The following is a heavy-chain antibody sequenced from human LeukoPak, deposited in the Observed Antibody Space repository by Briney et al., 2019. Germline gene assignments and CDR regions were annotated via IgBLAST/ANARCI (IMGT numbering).Heavy chain of an antibody. J-gene: IGHJ4*02. D-gene: IGHD1-26*01. CDR1: GYSFTSYW. V-gene: IGHV5-10-1*04. CDR2: IDPSDSYT. Sequence: PGESLRISCKGSGYSFTSYWISWVRQMPGKGLEWMGRIDPSDSYTNYSPSFQGQVAFSADKSISTAFLQWSSLKASDTAMYYCARPLPGAHSGSYYFEFWGQGTLVTVSS. CDR3: ARPLPGAHSGSYYFEF.